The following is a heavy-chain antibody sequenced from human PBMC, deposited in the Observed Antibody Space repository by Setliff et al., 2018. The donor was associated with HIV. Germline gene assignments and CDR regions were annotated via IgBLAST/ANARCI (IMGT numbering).Heavy chain of an antibody. Sequence: LSLTCTVSGGSISSGSDYWSWIRQPAGMGLEWIGHIYTSGSTNYNPSLKSRVTISVDTSKNQFSLKLSSVTAADTAVYYCARSGYCSSTSCYMIVDYWGQGTLVTVSS. V-gene: IGHV4-61*09. D-gene: IGHD2-2*02. CDR3: ARSGYCSSTSCYMIVDY. CDR2: IYTSGST. CDR1: GGSISSGSDY. J-gene: IGHJ4*02.